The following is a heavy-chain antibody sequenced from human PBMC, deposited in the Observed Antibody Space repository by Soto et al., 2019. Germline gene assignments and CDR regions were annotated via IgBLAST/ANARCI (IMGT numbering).Heavy chain of an antibody. V-gene: IGHV1-8*02. CDR3: GRGPSPRAPAGGTPYYYAMDV. Sequence: ASVKVSCKTSGYDFTAYDINWVRQASGQGLEWMGWMNPINGATGSARRFQGRVSMTRNTATGTAYLELTSLRSDDTGVYYCGRGPSPRAPAGGTPYYYAMDVWGQGTTVTVSS. D-gene: IGHD6-13*01. CDR1: GYDFTAYD. J-gene: IGHJ6*02. CDR2: MNPINGAT.